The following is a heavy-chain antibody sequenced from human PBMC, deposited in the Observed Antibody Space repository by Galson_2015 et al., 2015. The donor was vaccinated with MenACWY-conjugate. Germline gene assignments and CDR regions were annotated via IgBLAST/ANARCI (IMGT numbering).Heavy chain of an antibody. CDR1: GFTLSSYS. CDR3: ARDRGLEWLPSTWSDP. V-gene: IGHV3-33*01. D-gene: IGHD3-3*01. J-gene: IGHJ5*02. Sequence: SLRLSCAASGFTLSSYSMHWVRQSPGKGLEWVALIWSDGNKKSYADSVRGRFNISRDNSKNTLYLQMNNLRADDTAVYYCARDRGLEWLPSTWSDPWGQGTLVTVSS. CDR2: IWSDGNKK.